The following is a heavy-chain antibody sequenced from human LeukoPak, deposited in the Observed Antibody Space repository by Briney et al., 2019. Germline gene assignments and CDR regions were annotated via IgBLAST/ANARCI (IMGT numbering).Heavy chain of an antibody. J-gene: IGHJ5*02. D-gene: IGHD3-16*02. CDR2: IHHNGGST. CDR3: ARARYDYVWGSYRPHWFDP. Sequence: ASVPVSCKASVYTXTSYYMHWVRQAAGQGLEWMGIIHHNGGSTSYAQKFQGRVTMTRDTSTSTVYMELRGLRSDDTAVYYCARARYDYVWGSYRPHWFDPWGQGTLGTVSS. V-gene: IGHV1-46*01. CDR1: VYTXTSYY.